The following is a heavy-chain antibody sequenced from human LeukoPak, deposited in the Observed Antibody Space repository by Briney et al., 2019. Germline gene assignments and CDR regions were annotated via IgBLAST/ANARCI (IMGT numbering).Heavy chain of an antibody. D-gene: IGHD3-10*01. J-gene: IGHJ3*02. CDR1: GFTFSSYA. CDR3: AKQVTMVRGVHDAFDI. V-gene: IGHV3-23*01. Sequence: GGSLRLSCAASGFTFSSYAMSWVRQAPGKGLEWVSAISGSGGSTYYADSVKGRFTISRDNSKNTLYLQMNSLRAEDTAVYYCAKQVTMVRGVHDAFDIWGQGTMVTVSS. CDR2: ISGSGGST.